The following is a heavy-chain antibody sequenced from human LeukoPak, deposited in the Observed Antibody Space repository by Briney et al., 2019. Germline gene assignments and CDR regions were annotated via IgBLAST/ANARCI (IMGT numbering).Heavy chain of an antibody. J-gene: IGHJ5*01. CDR1: GFTFSIYS. CDR3: AKEMGFCSGGSCYRWFDS. Sequence: GGSLRLSCAASGFTFSIYSMSWVRQAPGKGPEWLSYISTSSITKYYADSVKGRFTISRDDAKSSLSLQMNSLRADDTAVYYCAKEMGFCSGGSCYRWFDSWGQGTLVTVSS. D-gene: IGHD2-15*01. V-gene: IGHV3-48*01. CDR2: ISTSSITK.